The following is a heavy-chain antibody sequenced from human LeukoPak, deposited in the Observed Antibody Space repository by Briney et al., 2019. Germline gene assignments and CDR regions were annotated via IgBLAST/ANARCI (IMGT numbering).Heavy chain of an antibody. V-gene: IGHV3-30*04. CDR1: GFTFSSYT. CDR2: LSLDQKTK. CDR3: ASLGYCSSTSCYVTDY. D-gene: IGHD2-2*01. Sequence: GGSLRLSCAASGFTFSSYTMHWVRQAPGKGLEWVAVLSLDQKTKYYVDSVKGRFTISRDNSKSTLYLEMNSLRVEDTAVYYCASLGYCSSTSCYVTDYWGQGTLVTVSS. J-gene: IGHJ4*02.